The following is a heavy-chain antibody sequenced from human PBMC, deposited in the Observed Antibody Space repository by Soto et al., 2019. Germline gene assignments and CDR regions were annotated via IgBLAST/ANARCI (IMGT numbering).Heavy chain of an antibody. CDR2: INHSGST. J-gene: IGHJ4*02. D-gene: IGHD3-22*01. V-gene: IGHV4-34*01. Sequence: PSETLSLTCTVSGGSISSYYWSWIRQPPGKGLEWIGEINHSGSTNYNPSLKSRVTISVDTSKNQFSLKLSSVTAADTAVYYCARYYYDSSGLDYWGQGTLVTVSS. CDR1: GGSISSYY. CDR3: ARYYYDSSGLDY.